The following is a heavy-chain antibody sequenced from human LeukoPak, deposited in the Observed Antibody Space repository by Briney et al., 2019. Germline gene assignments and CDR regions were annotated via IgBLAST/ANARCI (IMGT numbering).Heavy chain of an antibody. J-gene: IGHJ4*02. D-gene: IGHD6-13*01. CDR3: AKGQGVYSSSWPNFDY. CDR2: IRYDGSNK. CDR1: GFTFSSYG. V-gene: IGHV3-30*02. Sequence: QPGGSLRLSCAASGFTFSSYGMHWVRQAPGKGLEWVAFIRYDGSNKYYADSVKGRFTISRDNSKNTLYLQMNSLRAEDTAVYYCAKGQGVYSSSWPNFDYWGQGTLVAVSS.